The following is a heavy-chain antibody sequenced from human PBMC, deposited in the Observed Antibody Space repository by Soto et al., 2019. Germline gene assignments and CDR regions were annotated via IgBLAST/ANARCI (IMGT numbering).Heavy chain of an antibody. CDR1: GYTFTSYG. J-gene: IGHJ6*02. Sequence: GASVKVSCKASGYTFTSYGISWVRQAPGQGLEWMGWISAYNGNTNYAQKLQGRVTMTTDTSTSTAYMELRSLRSDDTAVYYCARGPYYDILTGYFNYYYYGMDVWGQGTAVTVSS. V-gene: IGHV1-18*01. CDR3: ARGPYYDILTGYFNYYYYGMDV. CDR2: ISAYNGNT. D-gene: IGHD3-9*01.